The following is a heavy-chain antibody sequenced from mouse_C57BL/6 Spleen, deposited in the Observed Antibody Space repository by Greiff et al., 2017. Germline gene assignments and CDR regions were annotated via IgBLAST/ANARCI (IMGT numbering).Heavy chain of an antibody. V-gene: IGHV1-81*01. CDR2: IYPRSGNT. J-gene: IGHJ2*01. D-gene: IGHD1-1*01. Sequence: VQLQQSGAELARPGASVKLSCKASGYTFTSYGISWVKQRTGQGLEWIGEIYPRSGNTYYDEKFKGKATLTADKSSSTAYMELRSLTSEDSAVYFCARQETVVATSYFDYWGQGTTLTVSS. CDR1: GYTFTSYG. CDR3: ARQETVVATSYFDY.